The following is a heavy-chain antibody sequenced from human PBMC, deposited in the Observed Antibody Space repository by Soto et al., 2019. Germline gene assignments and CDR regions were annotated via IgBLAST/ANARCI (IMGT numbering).Heavy chain of an antibody. D-gene: IGHD3-9*01. J-gene: IGHJ4*02. CDR3: ARDLVYDILTGPLYDY. CDR2: ISAYNGNT. V-gene: IGHV1-18*01. Sequence: QVQLVQSGAEVKKPGASVKVSCKASGYTFTSYGISWVRQAPGQGLEWMGWISAYNGNTNYAQKLQGRVTMTTDTSTSTAYMVLRSLRSDDTAVYYCARDLVYDILTGPLYDYWGQGTLVTVSS. CDR1: GYTFTSYG.